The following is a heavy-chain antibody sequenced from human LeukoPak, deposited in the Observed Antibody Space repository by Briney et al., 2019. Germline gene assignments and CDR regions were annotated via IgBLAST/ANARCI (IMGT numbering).Heavy chain of an antibody. CDR3: ARRYSSGFYYFDY. D-gene: IGHD6-19*01. CDR2: IDHSESA. Sequence: SETLSLTCAVYGGSFNNYYWSWIRQSPGKGLEWIGEIDHSESANHSPSLKSRLTMSVDTSKSQFSLRLNSVTAADTATYYCARRYSSGFYYFDYWGQGALVTVSS. CDR1: GGSFNNYY. J-gene: IGHJ4*02. V-gene: IGHV4-34*01.